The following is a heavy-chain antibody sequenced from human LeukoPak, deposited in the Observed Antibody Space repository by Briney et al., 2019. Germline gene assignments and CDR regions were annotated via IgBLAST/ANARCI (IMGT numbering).Heavy chain of an antibody. V-gene: IGHV3-11*01. D-gene: IGHD5-24*01. Sequence: GGSLRLSCAASGFTFSDYYMSRIRQAPGKGLEWVSYISSSGSTIYYADSVKGRFTISRDNAKNSLYLQMNSLRAEDTAVYYCARETLEMATIDYWGQGTLVTVSS. CDR2: ISSSGSTI. J-gene: IGHJ4*02. CDR3: ARETLEMATIDY. CDR1: GFTFSDYY.